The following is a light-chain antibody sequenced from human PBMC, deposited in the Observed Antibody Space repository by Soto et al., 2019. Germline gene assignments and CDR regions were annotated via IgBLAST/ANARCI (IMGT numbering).Light chain of an antibody. Sequence: EIVLTQSPATLTMSPGERATLSCRASQGVSSYFAWYQQKPGHAPRLLIYGASHRAKVIPARFGGSGSGTVFPTDVGSLEPEDFAFYYCQQRSNWPLTFGKGTKV. V-gene: IGKV3-11*01. CDR2: GAS. CDR1: QGVSSY. CDR3: QQRSNWPLT. J-gene: IGKJ1*01.